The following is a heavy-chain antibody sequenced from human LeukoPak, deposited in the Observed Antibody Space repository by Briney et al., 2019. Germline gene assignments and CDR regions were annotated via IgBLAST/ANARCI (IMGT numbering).Heavy chain of an antibody. CDR3: ARLRVAVIDY. Sequence: PSETLSLTCAVYGGSFSGYYRSWIRQPPGKGLEWIGEINHSGSTNYNPSLKSRVTISVDTSKNQFSLKLSSVTAADTAVYYCARLRVAVIDYWGQGTLVTVSS. V-gene: IGHV4-34*01. J-gene: IGHJ4*02. CDR2: INHSGST. D-gene: IGHD6-19*01. CDR1: GGSFSGYY.